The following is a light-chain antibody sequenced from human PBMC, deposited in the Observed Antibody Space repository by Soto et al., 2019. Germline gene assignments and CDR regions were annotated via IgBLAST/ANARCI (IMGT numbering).Light chain of an antibody. CDR3: HQYTSYGIYT. J-gene: IGKJ2*01. CDR1: QRISSW. CDR2: DAS. V-gene: IGKV1-5*01. Sequence: DIQMTQSPSTLSASVGDRVTITCRASQRISSWLAWYQQKPGKAPKLLIYDASSLESWVPSRFSGSGAGTAFTLTLSRLQPDDFAKHCCHQYTSYGIYTFGQGTKLESK.